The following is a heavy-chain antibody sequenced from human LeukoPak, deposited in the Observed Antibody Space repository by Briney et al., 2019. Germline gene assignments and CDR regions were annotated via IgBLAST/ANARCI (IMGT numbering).Heavy chain of an antibody. CDR2: INPNSGGT. J-gene: IGHJ4*02. D-gene: IGHD3-10*01. CDR3: AAMVRGVSWYYFDY. CDR1: GYTFTGYY. Sequence: ASVKVSCKASGYTFTGYYMHWVRQAPGQGLEWMGWINPNSGGTNYAQKFQGRVTMTRDTSISTAYMELSRLRSDDTAVYYCAAMVRGVSWYYFDYWGQGTLVTVSS. V-gene: IGHV1-2*02.